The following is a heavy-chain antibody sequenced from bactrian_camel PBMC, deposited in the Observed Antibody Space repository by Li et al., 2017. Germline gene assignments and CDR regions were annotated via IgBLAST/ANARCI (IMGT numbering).Heavy chain of an antibody. D-gene: IGHD4*01. J-gene: IGHJ4*01. CDR3: AAGSYDYSDYDPLFPPHAAAVFNRY. V-gene: IGHV3S55*01. CDR2: ISIDGST. Sequence: QLVESGGGSVQPGGSLRLSCTASGFTFEDSDMGWYRQAPGNECELVSTISIDGSTYYIESVKGRFTISQDNAVNTMYLQMNYVKPEDTAMYYCAAGSYDYSDYDPLFPPHAAAVFNRYWGQGTQVTVS. CDR1: GFTFEDSD.